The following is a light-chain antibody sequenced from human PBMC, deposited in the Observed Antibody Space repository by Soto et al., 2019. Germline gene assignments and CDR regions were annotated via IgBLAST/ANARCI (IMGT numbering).Light chain of an antibody. V-gene: IGLV1-44*01. CDR3: AAWDDSLNGHYV. J-gene: IGLJ1*01. CDR1: SSNIGSNY. Sequence: QSVLTQPPSASETPGQRVTISCSGSSSNIGSNYVNWYQQLPGTAPKLLIYTDNQRPSGVPDRFSGSRSGTSASLAISGLQSEDEADYYCAAWDDSLNGHYVFGPGTKLTVL. CDR2: TDN.